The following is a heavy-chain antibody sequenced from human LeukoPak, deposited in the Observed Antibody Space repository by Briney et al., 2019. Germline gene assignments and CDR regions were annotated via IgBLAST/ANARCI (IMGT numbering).Heavy chain of an antibody. D-gene: IGHD3-10*01. J-gene: IGHJ6*04. CDR1: GGSIRSHY. CDR3: ARVRIMVRGGGMDV. V-gene: IGHV4-59*11. Sequence: PSETLSLTCSVSGGSIRSHYWSWIRQPPGKGLEGIGYIRYSWSTNYNPSLTNRVTISVDTSNSQFSLKLISVTAADTAVYYCARVRIMVRGGGMDVWGKGTTVTVST. CDR2: IRYSWST.